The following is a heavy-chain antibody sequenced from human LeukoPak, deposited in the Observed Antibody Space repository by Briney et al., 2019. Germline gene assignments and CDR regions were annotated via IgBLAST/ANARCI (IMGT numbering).Heavy chain of an antibody. J-gene: IGHJ5*02. CDR2: VRYDGNSQ. Sequence: GRSLRLSCTASGFTISTYGMHWVRQAPGKGLEWVAFVRYDGNSQSYADSVKGRFTISRDNSKDMVYLQMNSLKTEDTAVFYCAKDGDSGSYVSWGQGTLVIVSS. CDR3: AKDGDSGSYVS. D-gene: IGHD1-26*01. V-gene: IGHV3-30*02. CDR1: GFTISTYG.